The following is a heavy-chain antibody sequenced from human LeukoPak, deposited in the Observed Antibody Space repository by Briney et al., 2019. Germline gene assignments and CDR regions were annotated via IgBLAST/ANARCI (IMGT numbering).Heavy chain of an antibody. CDR3: ARGGIDYYDSSGYLYLGWGAYYYYYYMDV. CDR1: GGSISSYY. Sequence: SETLSLTCTVSGGSISSYYWSWIRQPPGKGLEWIGYISYIGSTNYNPSLKSRVTISVDTSKNQFSLKLSSVTAADTAVYYCARGGIDYYDSSGYLYLGWGAYYYYYYMDVWGKGTTVTVSS. CDR2: ISYIGST. D-gene: IGHD3-22*01. V-gene: IGHV4-59*01. J-gene: IGHJ6*03.